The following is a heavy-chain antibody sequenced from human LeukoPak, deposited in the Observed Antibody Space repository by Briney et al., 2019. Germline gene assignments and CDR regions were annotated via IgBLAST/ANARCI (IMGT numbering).Heavy chain of an antibody. Sequence: GGSLRLSCIASGFTFSSYGMHWVRQAPGKGLEWVAVISYDGSNKYYADSVKGRFTISRDNSKNTLYLQMNSLRAEDTAVYYCARRTRSYPDYWGQGTLVTVSS. D-gene: IGHD1-26*01. CDR3: ARRTRSYPDY. J-gene: IGHJ4*02. V-gene: IGHV3-30*03. CDR1: GFTFSSYG. CDR2: ISYDGSNK.